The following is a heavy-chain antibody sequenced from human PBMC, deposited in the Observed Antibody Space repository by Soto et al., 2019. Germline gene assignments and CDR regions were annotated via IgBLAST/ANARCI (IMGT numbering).Heavy chain of an antibody. J-gene: IGHJ4*02. CDR2: IYRSGTT. Sequence: SETLSLTCVVSNFSISSGYYWGWIQQSPGKGLEWIASIYRSGTTSYNPSLKSRVTISVDPSKNQFSLMLTAVTAADTAVYYCARTHSGSYYSVFNYWGRGSLVTVSS. CDR1: NFSISSGYY. D-gene: IGHD1-26*01. CDR3: ARTHSGSYYSVFNY. V-gene: IGHV4-38-2*01.